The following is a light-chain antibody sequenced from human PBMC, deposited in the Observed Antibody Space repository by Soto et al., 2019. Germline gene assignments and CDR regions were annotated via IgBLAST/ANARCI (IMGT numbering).Light chain of an antibody. J-gene: IGKJ3*01. V-gene: IGKV3-15*01. CDR1: QSVSSN. CDR2: GAS. CDR3: QQYNNWPFT. Sequence: EIVMTQSPATLSVSPGERATLSCRASQSVSSNLAWYQQKPGQAPRLLIYGASTRATGIPARFSGSGSGTAFTLTFTSLQSKDFAVYYCQQYNNWPFTFGPGTKVDIK.